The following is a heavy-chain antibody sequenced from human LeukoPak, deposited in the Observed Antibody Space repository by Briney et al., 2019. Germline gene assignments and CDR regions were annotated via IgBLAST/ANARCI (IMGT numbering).Heavy chain of an antibody. CDR3: TTELRGWLQLGY. Sequence: GGSLRLSCAASGFTFSNAWMSWVRQAPGKGLEWVGRIKSKTDGGTTDYAAPVKGRFTISRHDSKNTLYLQMNSLKTEDTAVYYCTTELRGWLQLGYWGQGTLVTVSS. V-gene: IGHV3-15*01. CDR2: IKSKTDGGTT. J-gene: IGHJ4*02. D-gene: IGHD5-24*01. CDR1: GFTFSNAW.